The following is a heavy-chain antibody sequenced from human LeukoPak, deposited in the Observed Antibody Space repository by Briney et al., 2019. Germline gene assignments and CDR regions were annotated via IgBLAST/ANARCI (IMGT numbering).Heavy chain of an antibody. CDR3: ARVLSGSNFDY. CDR2: LSYSGNT. D-gene: IGHD3-22*01. V-gene: IGHV4-39*07. Sequence: SETLSLTCIVSGDSITTGGYYWAWIRQPPGKGLEWIGSLSYSGNTYNNPSLKSRVSISSDTSKNQFSLKLSSVTAADTAVYYCARVLSGSNFDYWGQGTLVTVSS. J-gene: IGHJ4*02. CDR1: GDSITTGGYY.